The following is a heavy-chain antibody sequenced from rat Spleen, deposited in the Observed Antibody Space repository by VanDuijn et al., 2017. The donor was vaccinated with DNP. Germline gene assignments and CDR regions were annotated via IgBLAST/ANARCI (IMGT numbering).Heavy chain of an antibody. CDR1: GFSLTNYH. V-gene: IGHV2-32*01. Sequence: QVQLKESGPGLVQSSQTLSLTCTVSGFSLTNYHVHWVRQPPGKGLEWMGVMWSDGDTSYNAALKSRLSISRDTSKSQVFLKMNSLQTEDTAIYFCTRVLYNGYQRHYWSFDFWGPGTMVTVSS. CDR3: TRVLYNGYQRHYWSFDF. J-gene: IGHJ1*01. D-gene: IGHD1-6*01. CDR2: MWSDGDT.